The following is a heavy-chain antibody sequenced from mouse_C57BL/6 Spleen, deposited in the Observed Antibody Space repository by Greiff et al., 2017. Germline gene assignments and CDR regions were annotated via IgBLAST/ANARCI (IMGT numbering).Heavy chain of an antibody. CDR3: ARRGGYGSSPFDY. D-gene: IGHD1-1*01. V-gene: IGHV1-50*01. J-gene: IGHJ2*01. CDR2: IDPSDSYT. CDR1: GYTFTSYW. Sequence: QVQLQQPGAELVKPGASVKLSCKASGYTFTSYWMQWVKQRPGQGLEWIGEIDPSDSYTNYNQKFKGKATLTVDTSSSTAYMQLSSLTSEDSAVXYCARRGGYGSSPFDYWGQGTTLTVSS.